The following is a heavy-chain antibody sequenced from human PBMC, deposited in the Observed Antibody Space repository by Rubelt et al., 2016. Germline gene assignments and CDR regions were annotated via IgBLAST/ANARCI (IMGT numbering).Heavy chain of an antibody. D-gene: IGHD4-23*01. CDR3: ARDDWDGGSLFAS. J-gene: IGHJ4*02. CDR2: ISATGTTI. Sequence: GLEWVSYISATGTTIYYADSVKGRFTIARDNAKNSLSLQMDSLRDEDTAIYYCARDDWDGGSLFASWGQGTLVTVSS. V-gene: IGHV3-48*02.